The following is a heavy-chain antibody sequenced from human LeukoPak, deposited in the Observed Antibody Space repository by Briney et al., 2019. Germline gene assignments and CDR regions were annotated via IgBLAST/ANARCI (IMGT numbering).Heavy chain of an antibody. D-gene: IGHD3-9*01. CDR2: IYYSGIT. CDR3: SRYATGPPNWYFAR. CDR1: GGSISSNH. Sequence: PSETLSLTCTVSGGSISSNHWSWIRQPPGKGLEWIGYIYYSGITNYNPSLKSRVTISADTSKNQFSLRLSAVTAADTAVYYCSRYATGPPNWYFARWGRGTLVTVSS. J-gene: IGHJ2*01. V-gene: IGHV4-59*08.